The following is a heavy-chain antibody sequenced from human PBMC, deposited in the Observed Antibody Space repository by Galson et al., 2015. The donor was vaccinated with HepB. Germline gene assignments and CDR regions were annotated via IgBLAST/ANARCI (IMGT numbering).Heavy chain of an antibody. CDR1: GFTFKNYG. D-gene: IGHD3/OR15-3a*01. CDR2: IHGNGDYT. J-gene: IGHJ4*02. V-gene: IGHV3-23*01. CDR3: AKEGAEVGHPKFDS. Sequence: SLRLSCAASGFTFKNYGMSWVRQAPGKGLEWVSGIHGNGDYTYYVESVKGRFTISRDNSKNTLFLQMNSLRVDDTAIYYCAKEGAEVGHPKFDSWGQGSQVTVSS.